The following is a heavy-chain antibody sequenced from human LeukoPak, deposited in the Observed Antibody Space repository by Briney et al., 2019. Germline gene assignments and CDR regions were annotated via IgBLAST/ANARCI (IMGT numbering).Heavy chain of an antibody. V-gene: IGHV3-23*01. CDR1: GFTFSSYA. J-gene: IGHJ4*02. D-gene: IGHD5-18*01. CDR2: ISGSGVST. Sequence: GGSLRLSCAASGFTFSSYAMTWVRQAPGKGLEWVSAISGSGVSTCYADSVKGRFTISRDNSKNTLYLQMNSLRAEDTAVYYCAKVIGYTYDFDYWGQGTLVTVSS. CDR3: AKVIGYTYDFDY.